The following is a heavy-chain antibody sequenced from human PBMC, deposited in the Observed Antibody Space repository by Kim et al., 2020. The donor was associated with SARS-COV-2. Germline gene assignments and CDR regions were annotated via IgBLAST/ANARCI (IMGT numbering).Heavy chain of an antibody. V-gene: IGHV3-48*02. J-gene: IGHJ6*02. CDR1: GFTFSSYS. CDR2: ISATSGTK. CDR3: VRVGASKRYYHAMDV. Sequence: GGSLRLSCGVSGFTFSSYSMGWVRQAPGKGLEWISYISATSGTKQYADSMKGRFTISRDNAKNSLYLQMNSLRDEDTAVYYCVRVGASKRYYHAMDVWGRATTITVAS. D-gene: IGHD3-16*01.